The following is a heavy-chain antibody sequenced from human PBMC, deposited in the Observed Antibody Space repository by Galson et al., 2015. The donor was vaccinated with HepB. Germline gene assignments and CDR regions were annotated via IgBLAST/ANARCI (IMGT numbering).Heavy chain of an antibody. CDR2: IIPIFGTA. CDR1: GGTFSSYA. J-gene: IGHJ4*02. D-gene: IGHD6-6*01. CDR3: ARDGGARPDLRPISLDY. Sequence: SVKVSCKASGGTFSSYAISWVRQAPGQGLEWMGGIIPIFGTANYAQKFQGRVTITADKSTSTAYMELSSLRSEDTAVYYCARDGGARPDLRPISLDYWGQGTLVTVSS. V-gene: IGHV1-69*06.